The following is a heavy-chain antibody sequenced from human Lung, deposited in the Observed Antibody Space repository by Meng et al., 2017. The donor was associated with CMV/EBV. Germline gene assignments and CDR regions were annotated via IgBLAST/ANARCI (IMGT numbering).Heavy chain of an antibody. D-gene: IGHD5-18*01. CDR3: ARGARRLNSPYHYYYGMDV. CDR1: GGSISSYY. CDR2: IYYSGST. V-gene: IGHV4-59*01. J-gene: IGHJ6*02. Sequence: SETLSLTCTVSGGSISSYYWSWIRQPPGKGLEWIGYIYYSGSTNYNPSLKSRVTISVDTSKNQFSLKLSSVTAADTAVYYCARGARRLNSPYHYYYGMDVWGQGTTVTFSS.